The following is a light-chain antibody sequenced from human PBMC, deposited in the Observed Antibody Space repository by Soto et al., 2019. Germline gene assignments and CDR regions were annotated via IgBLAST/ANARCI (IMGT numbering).Light chain of an antibody. CDR1: QSVSYNY. J-gene: IGKJ1*01. V-gene: IGKV3-20*01. Sequence: EIVLTQSPGTLSFSPGEKATISFRAIQSVSYNYVAWYRQKAGQAPRLLIYGASNRATGIPDRFSGSGSGTDFTLTISRLEPEDFAVYYCQQYGSSLGTFGQGTKVDIK. CDR3: QQYGSSLGT. CDR2: GAS.